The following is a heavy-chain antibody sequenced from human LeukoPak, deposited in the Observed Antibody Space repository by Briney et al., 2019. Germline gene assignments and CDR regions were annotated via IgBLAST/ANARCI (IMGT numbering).Heavy chain of an antibody. CDR3: AKSKSPYPMDYIFDF. J-gene: IGHJ4*02. Sequence: GGSLRLSCAASGFSFSSYGMHWVRQAPGKGLEWVAVISNDGSITKYGDSVKGRFTISRDNSKNTLYVQMNSLRTDDAAVYYCAKSKSPYPMDYIFDFWGQGTLVTVSS. CDR2: ISNDGSIT. D-gene: IGHD4-11*01. CDR1: GFSFSSYG. V-gene: IGHV3-30*18.